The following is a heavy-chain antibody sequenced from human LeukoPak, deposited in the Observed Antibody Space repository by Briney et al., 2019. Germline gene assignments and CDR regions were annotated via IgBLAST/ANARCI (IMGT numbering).Heavy chain of an antibody. V-gene: IGHV1-2*02. J-gene: IGHJ4*02. Sequence: ASVKVSCKASGYTFTGYYMHWVRQAPGQGLEWMGWINPNSGGTNYAQKFQGRVTMTRDTSISTAYMELSRLRSDDTAVYYCARQRSGYYGRWLDYWGQGTLVTVSS. CDR3: ARQRSGYYGRWLDY. D-gene: IGHD3-22*01. CDR2: INPNSGGT. CDR1: GYTFTGYY.